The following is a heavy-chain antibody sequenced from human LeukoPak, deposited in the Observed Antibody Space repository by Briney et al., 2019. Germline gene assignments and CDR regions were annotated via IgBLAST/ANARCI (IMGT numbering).Heavy chain of an antibody. D-gene: IGHD3-9*01. Sequence: GASVKVSCKASGYTFTSYDINWVRQATGQGLEWMGWINPNSGNTGYAQKFQGRVTMTRNTSISTAYMELSSLRSEDTAVYYCARGPRQDLRYFDWLGPDYWGQGTLVTVSS. V-gene: IGHV1-8*01. J-gene: IGHJ4*02. CDR3: ARGPRQDLRYFDWLGPDY. CDR1: GYTFTSYD. CDR2: INPNSGNT.